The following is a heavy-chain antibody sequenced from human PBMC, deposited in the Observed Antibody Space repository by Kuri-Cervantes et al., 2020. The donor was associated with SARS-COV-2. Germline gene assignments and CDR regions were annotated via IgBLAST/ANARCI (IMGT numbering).Heavy chain of an antibody. CDR1: GFTFSSYA. D-gene: IGHD3-10*01. V-gene: IGHV3-23*01. CDR3: ARNNYGGSGSGNWFDP. J-gene: IGHJ5*02. Sequence: ETLSLTCAASGFTFSSYAMSWVRQAPGKGLEWVSAISGSGGSTYYADSVKGRFTISRDNSKNTLYLQMNSLRAEDTAVYYCARNNYGGSGSGNWFDPWGQGTLVTVSS. CDR2: ISGSGGST.